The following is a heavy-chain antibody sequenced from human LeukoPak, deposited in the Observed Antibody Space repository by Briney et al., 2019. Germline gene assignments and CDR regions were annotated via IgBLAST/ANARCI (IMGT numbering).Heavy chain of an antibody. CDR1: GGSFSGYY. V-gene: IGHV4-34*01. J-gene: IGHJ6*03. Sequence: SETLSLTCAVYGGSFSGYYWSWVRQPQGKGLEWIGEINHSGSTNYNPSLKSRVTISVDTSKNQFSLKLSSVTAADTAVYYCARRAIHYYYMDVWGKGTTVTISS. CDR2: INHSGST. D-gene: IGHD2-21*01. CDR3: ARRAIHYYYMDV.